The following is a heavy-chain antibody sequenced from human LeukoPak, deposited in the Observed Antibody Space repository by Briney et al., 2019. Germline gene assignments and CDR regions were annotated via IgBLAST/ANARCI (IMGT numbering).Heavy chain of an antibody. CDR1: GYSFTSYW. D-gene: IGHD3-10*01. CDR2: IYPGDSDT. Sequence: GESLKISCKGSGYSFTSYWIGWVRQMPGKGLEWMGIIYPGDSDTRYSPSFQGQVTISADKSISTAYLQWSSLKASDTAMYYCARRMRDGYYYGSGSYHEYYFDYWGQGTLVTVSS. V-gene: IGHV5-51*01. CDR3: ARRMRDGYYYGSGSYHEYYFDY. J-gene: IGHJ4*02.